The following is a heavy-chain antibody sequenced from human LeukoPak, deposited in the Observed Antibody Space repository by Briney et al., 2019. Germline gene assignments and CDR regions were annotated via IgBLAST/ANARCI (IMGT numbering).Heavy chain of an antibody. Sequence: GGSPRLSCAASGFTFSSYGMHWVRQAPGKGLEWVAFIRYGGSNKYYADSVKGRFTISRDNSKNTLYLQMNSLRAEDTAVYYCAELGITMIGGVWGKGTTVTISS. V-gene: IGHV3-30*02. CDR3: AELGITMIGGV. J-gene: IGHJ6*04. CDR2: IRYGGSNK. CDR1: GFTFSSYG. D-gene: IGHD3-10*02.